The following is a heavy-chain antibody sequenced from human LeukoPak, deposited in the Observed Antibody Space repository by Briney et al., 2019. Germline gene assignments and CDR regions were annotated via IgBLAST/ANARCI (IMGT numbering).Heavy chain of an antibody. J-gene: IGHJ4*02. D-gene: IGHD3-22*01. CDR2: IIPILGIA. Sequence: SVKVSCKASGGTFSSYAISWVRQAPGQGLEWMGRIIPILGIANYAQKFQGRVTITADKSTSTAYMELSSLRFEDTAVYYCARDNDSSGPDYWGQGTLVTVSS. CDR1: GGTFSSYA. CDR3: ARDNDSSGPDY. V-gene: IGHV1-69*04.